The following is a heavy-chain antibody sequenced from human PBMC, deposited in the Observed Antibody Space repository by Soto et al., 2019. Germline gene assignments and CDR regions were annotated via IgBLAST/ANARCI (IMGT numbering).Heavy chain of an antibody. CDR3: ARGESVVGDY. Sequence: ASVKVSCKASGYTFTSYGISWVRQAPGQRLEWMGWINAGNGNTKCSQKIQDRVTITRDTSASTAYMELSSLRSEDTAVYYCARGESVVGDYWGQGTLVTVSS. CDR1: GYTFTSYG. J-gene: IGHJ4*02. D-gene: IGHD2-15*01. V-gene: IGHV1-3*01. CDR2: INAGNGNT.